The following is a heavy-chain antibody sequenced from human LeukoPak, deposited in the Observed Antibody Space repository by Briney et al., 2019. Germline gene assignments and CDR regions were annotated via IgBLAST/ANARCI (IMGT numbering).Heavy chain of an antibody. J-gene: IGHJ6*02. CDR3: ARAGIAVAGISDYYGMDV. CDR1: GGSISSGGYS. CDR2: IYHSGST. D-gene: IGHD6-19*01. V-gene: IGHV4-30-2*01. Sequence: SETLSLTCAVSGGSISSGGYSWSWIRQPPGKGLEWLGYIYHSGSTYYNPSLKSRVTISVDRYKNQFSLKLSSVTAADTAVYYCARAGIAVAGISDYYGMDVWGQGTTVTVSS.